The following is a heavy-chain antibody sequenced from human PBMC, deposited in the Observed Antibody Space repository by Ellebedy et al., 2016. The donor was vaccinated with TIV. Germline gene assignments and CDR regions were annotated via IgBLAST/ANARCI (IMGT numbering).Heavy chain of an antibody. D-gene: IGHD5-18*01. V-gene: IGHV1-2*02. J-gene: IGHJ3*02. CDR3: ARDTAKHGDAFDI. Sequence: ASVKVSXXASGYTFTGYYMHWVRQAPGQGLEWMGWINPNSGGTNYAQKFQGRVTMTRDTSISTAYMELSRLRSDDTAVYYCARDTAKHGDAFDIWGQGTMVTVSS. CDR1: GYTFTGYY. CDR2: INPNSGGT.